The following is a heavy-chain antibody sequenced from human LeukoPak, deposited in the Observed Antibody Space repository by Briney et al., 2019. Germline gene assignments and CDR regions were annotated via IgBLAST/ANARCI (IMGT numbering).Heavy chain of an antibody. Sequence: GGSLRLSCAASGFTFGTYWMHWVRQAPGKGLVWVSRINTDGSSTNYADSVKSRFTISRDNAKNTVYLQMNSLRAEDTAVYYCANGAFRLYYIDVWGKGTTVTVSS. D-gene: IGHD3-16*01. J-gene: IGHJ6*03. CDR3: ANGAFRLYYIDV. CDR2: INTDGSST. V-gene: IGHV3-74*01. CDR1: GFTFGTYW.